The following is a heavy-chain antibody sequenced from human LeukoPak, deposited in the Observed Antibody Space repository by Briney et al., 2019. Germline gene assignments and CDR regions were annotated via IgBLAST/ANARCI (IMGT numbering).Heavy chain of an antibody. CDR3: AKDAAPKARPYYYYYMDV. CDR1: GFTFDDYA. J-gene: IGHJ6*03. V-gene: IGHV3-9*01. D-gene: IGHD6-6*01. Sequence: PGRSLRLSCAASGFTFDDYAMHWVRQAPGKGLELVSGISWNSGSIGYADSVKGRFTISRDNAKNSLYLQMNSLRAEDTALYYCAKDAAPKARPYYYYYMDVWGKGTTVTVSS. CDR2: ISWNSGSI.